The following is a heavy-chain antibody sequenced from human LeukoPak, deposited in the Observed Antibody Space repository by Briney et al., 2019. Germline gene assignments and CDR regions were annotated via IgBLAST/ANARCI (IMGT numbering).Heavy chain of an antibody. V-gene: IGHV3-23*01. J-gene: IGHJ4*02. CDR2: ISGSGGST. D-gene: IGHD3-9*01. CDR3: AKRSSPRGGCLTGYDH. Sequence: PGGSLRLSCAASGFTFSSYAMSWVRQAPGKGLEWVSAISGSGGSTYYADSVKGRFTISRDSSKNTLYLQMNSLRAEDTAVYYCAKRSSPRGGCLTGYDHWGQGTLVTVSS. CDR1: GFTFSSYA.